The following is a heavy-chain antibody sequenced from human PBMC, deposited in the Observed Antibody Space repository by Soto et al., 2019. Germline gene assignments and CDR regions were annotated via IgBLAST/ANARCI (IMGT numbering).Heavy chain of an antibody. J-gene: IGHJ6*02. CDR1: GFTFSDYA. V-gene: IGHV3-30*18. CDR3: AKVHSTWLWFGSYYYYGMDV. Sequence: PGESLRLSCAASGFTFSDYAMHWARQAPGKGLEWVAVVSHDGRNTHYADSVKGRFTISRDNSKNTLSLQMNGLRAGDTAVYYCAKVHSTWLWFGSYYYYGMDVWGQGTTVTVSS. CDR2: VSHDGRNT. D-gene: IGHD3-10*01.